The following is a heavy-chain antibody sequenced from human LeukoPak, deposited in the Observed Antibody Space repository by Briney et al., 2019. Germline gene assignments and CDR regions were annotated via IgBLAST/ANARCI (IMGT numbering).Heavy chain of an antibody. CDR1: GFTFSSYA. V-gene: IGHV3-23*01. Sequence: PGGSLRLSCAASGFTFSSYAMSWVRQAPGKGLEWVSAISGSGGSTYYADSVKGRFTISRDISKNTLYLQMNSLRAEDTAVYYCAKVTRGVISPGFDYWGQGTLVTVSS. J-gene: IGHJ4*02. D-gene: IGHD3-10*01. CDR3: AKVTRGVISPGFDY. CDR2: ISGSGGST.